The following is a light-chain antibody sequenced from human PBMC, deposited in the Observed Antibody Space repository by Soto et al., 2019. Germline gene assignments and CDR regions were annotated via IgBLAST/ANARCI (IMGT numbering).Light chain of an antibody. Sequence: EVVMTQSPVTLSVSLGQRATLSCRASQTVSSHIAWYQQKPGQAPRLLISGVFVRATGIPGRFSGSGSGTEFTLTISSLQSEDFAVYYCQQYNGWPYTFGQGTKVDIK. V-gene: IGKV3D-15*01. J-gene: IGKJ2*01. CDR1: QTVSSH. CDR3: QQYNGWPYT. CDR2: GVF.